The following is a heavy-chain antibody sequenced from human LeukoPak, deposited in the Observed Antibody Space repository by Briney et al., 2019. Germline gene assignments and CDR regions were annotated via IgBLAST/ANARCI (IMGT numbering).Heavy chain of an antibody. CDR3: AKDIRGYYDDSGYINF. J-gene: IGHJ4*02. V-gene: IGHV3-9*03. CDR1: GFTFDDYA. Sequence: GGSLRLSCAVSGFTFDDYAMHWVRHAPGKGLEWVSSISWNSARIAYADSVKGRFSISRDNARNSLYLQMNRLRSEDMAFYYCAKDIRGYYDDSGYINFWGQGTLVIVSS. CDR2: ISWNSARI. D-gene: IGHD3-22*01.